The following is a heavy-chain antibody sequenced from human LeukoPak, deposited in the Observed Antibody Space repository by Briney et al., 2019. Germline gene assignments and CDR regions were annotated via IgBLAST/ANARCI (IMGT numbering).Heavy chain of an antibody. CDR2: INPNSGGT. CDR3: ARDLRYSSGWSASGMDV. Sequence: ASVKVSCKASGYTFTGYYMHWVRQAPGQGLEWMGWINPNSGGTNYAQKFQGRVSMTTDTSTSTAYMDLRSLRSDDTAVYYCARDLRYSSGWSASGMDVWGKGTTVTISS. J-gene: IGHJ6*03. CDR1: GYTFTGYY. D-gene: IGHD6-19*01. V-gene: IGHV1-2*02.